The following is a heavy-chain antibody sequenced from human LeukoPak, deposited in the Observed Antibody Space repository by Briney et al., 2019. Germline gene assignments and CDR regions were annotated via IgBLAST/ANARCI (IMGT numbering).Heavy chain of an antibody. J-gene: IGHJ4*02. CDR1: GGSISSYY. CDR3: ARHGARTYSSGWSDPFSF. D-gene: IGHD6-19*01. CDR2: IHYSGST. V-gene: IGHV4-59*08. Sequence: KASETLSLTCTVSGGSISSYYWSWIRQPPGKGLEWIAYIHYSGSTNYNPSLKSRVTISVDTSKNQFSLKLSSVTAADTAVYYCARHGARTYSSGWSDPFSFWGQGTLVTVSS.